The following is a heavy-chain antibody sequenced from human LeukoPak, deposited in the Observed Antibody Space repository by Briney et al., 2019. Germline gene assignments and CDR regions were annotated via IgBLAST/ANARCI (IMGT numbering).Heavy chain of an antibody. Sequence: GGSLRLSCAASGFTFSTHGMYWVRQAPGKGLEWVAVISYDGSKKYYADSVKGRFTISRDNSKNTLYLQMNSLRAEDTAVYYCAKAGLQRYFDWSLRGDWFDPWGQGALVTVSS. CDR2: ISYDGSKK. J-gene: IGHJ5*02. D-gene: IGHD3-9*01. CDR3: AKAGLQRYFDWSLRGDWFDP. V-gene: IGHV3-30*18. CDR1: GFTFSTHG.